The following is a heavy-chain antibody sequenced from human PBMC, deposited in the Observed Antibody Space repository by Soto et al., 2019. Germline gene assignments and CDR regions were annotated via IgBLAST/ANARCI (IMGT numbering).Heavy chain of an antibody. V-gene: IGHV1-69*12. CDR3: ARHVPAAGYYYGMDV. Sequence: QVQLVQSGAAVKKPGSSVKVSCKASGGTFSSYAISWVRQAPGQGLEWMGGIIPIFGTANYAQKFQGRVTITADESTSTDYMELSSLRSEDTAVYYCARHVPAAGYYYGMDVWGQGTTVTVSS. CDR1: GGTFSSYA. J-gene: IGHJ6*02. D-gene: IGHD2-2*01. CDR2: IIPIFGTA.